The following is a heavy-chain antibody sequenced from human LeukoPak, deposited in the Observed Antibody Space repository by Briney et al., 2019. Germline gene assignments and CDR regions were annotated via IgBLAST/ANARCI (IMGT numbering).Heavy chain of an antibody. J-gene: IGHJ6*03. CDR1: GFTFSSYS. CDR3: ARSYYDSSGYYYYYYYYMDV. Sequence: PGGSLRLSCAASGFTFSSYSMNWVRQAPGKGLEWVSSISSSSSYIYYADSVKGRFTISRDNAKNSLYLQMNSLRAEDTAVYYCARSYYDSSGYYYYYYYYMDVWGKGTTVTVSS. D-gene: IGHD3-22*01. CDR2: ISSSSSYI. V-gene: IGHV3-21*01.